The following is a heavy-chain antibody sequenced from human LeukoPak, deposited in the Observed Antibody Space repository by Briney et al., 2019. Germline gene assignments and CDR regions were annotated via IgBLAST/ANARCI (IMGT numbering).Heavy chain of an antibody. V-gene: IGHV3-74*01. CDR3: ARDMYIVVVPAVPPPQTYGMDV. Sequence: PGGSLRLSCAVSGFTFSSSWMHWVRQAPGKGLVWVSHIKTDGSTTAYADSVKGRFTISRDNSKNTLYLQMNSLRAEDTAVYYCARDMYIVVVPAVPPPQTYGMDVWGQGTTVTVSS. D-gene: IGHD2-2*01. CDR1: GFTFSSSW. J-gene: IGHJ6*02. CDR2: IKTDGSTT.